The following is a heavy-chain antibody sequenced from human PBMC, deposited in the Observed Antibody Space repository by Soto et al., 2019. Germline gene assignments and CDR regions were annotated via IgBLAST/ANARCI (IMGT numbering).Heavy chain of an antibody. CDR1: GGTFSSYT. CDR2: IIPILGIA. CDR3: ARDVGGYGYYVQEDY. D-gene: IGHD5-12*01. V-gene: IGHV1-69*04. Sequence: SVKVSCKASGGTFSSYTICWVRQAPGQGLEWMGRIIPILGIANYAQKFQGRVTITADKSTSTAYMELSSLRSEDTAVYYCARDVGGYGYYVQEDYWGQGTLVTVSS. J-gene: IGHJ4*02.